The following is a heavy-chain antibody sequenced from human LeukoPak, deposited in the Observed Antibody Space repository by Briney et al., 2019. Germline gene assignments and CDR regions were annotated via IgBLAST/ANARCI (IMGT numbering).Heavy chain of an antibody. J-gene: IGHJ6*02. V-gene: IGHV3-73*01. CDR3: TRLEGVAYGMDV. CDR1: GFTFSGSA. CDR2: IRSKANTYAT. Sequence: GGSLRLSCAASGFTFSGSAVHWVRQASGKGLEWVGRIRSKANTYATAYAASVKGRFTISRDDSKNTAYLQMNSLKSEDTAIYYCTRLEGVAYGMDVWGQGTTVTVSS.